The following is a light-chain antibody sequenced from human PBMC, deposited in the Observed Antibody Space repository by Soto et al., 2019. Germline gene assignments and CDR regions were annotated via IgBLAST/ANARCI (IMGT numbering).Light chain of an antibody. V-gene: IGKV3-15*01. CDR2: DAS. J-gene: IGKJ5*01. CDR1: QSVGSN. Sequence: EIVLTQSPATLSVSPGERATLSCRASQSVGSNLAWYQQKPGQAPRLLIYDASTRATGIPARFSGSGSGTDFTLTISSLQSEDFAVYYCQQYNYWPPITCGQGTRLEI. CDR3: QQYNYWPPIT.